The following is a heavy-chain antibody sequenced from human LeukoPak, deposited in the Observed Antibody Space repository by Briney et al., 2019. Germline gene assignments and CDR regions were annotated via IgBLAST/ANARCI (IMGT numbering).Heavy chain of an antibody. D-gene: IGHD5-18*01. V-gene: IGHV5-51*07. CDR2: IYPGDSDT. CDR1: GYSFTSYW. Sequence: GESLKISCKYSGYSFTSYWIGWVHQMPGKGLEWMGIIYPGDSDTRYSPSFQGQVTISADKSINTAYLQWSSLKASDTAIYYCARRGEAMDPFDYWGQGTLVTVSS. J-gene: IGHJ4*02. CDR3: ARRGEAMDPFDY.